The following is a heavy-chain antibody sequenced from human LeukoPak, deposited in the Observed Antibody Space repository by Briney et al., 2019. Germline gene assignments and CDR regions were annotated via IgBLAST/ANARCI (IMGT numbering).Heavy chain of an antibody. J-gene: IGHJ4*02. CDR2: VSTSGGST. CDR3: AKQAYDSPRTDFDY. Sequence: PGGSLRLSCAASGLTFSRYAMSWVRQAPGKGLEWVSGVSTSGGSTYYADSVKGRFTISRDNSKNTLHLQMNSLRAEDTAIYYCAKQAYDSPRTDFDYWGQGTLVTAS. CDR1: GLTFSRYA. V-gene: IGHV3-23*01. D-gene: IGHD3-22*01.